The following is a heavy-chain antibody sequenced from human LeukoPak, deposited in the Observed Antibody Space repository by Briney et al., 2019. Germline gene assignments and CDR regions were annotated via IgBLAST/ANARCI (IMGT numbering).Heavy chain of an antibody. CDR3: ARESGKMATSDNDY. CDR2: ISSSSSYI. V-gene: IGHV3-21*01. J-gene: IGHJ4*02. D-gene: IGHD5-24*01. CDR1: GFTFSSYN. Sequence: PGGSLRLSCAASGFTFSSYNMNWVRQAPGKGLEWVSSISSSSSYIYYADSVKGRFTISRDNSKNTLYLQMNSLRAEDTAVYYCARESGKMATSDNDYWGQGTLVTVSS.